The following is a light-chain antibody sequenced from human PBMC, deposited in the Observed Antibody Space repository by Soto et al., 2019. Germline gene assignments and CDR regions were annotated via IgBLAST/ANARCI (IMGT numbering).Light chain of an antibody. J-gene: IGKJ1*01. CDR3: QQYNRT. Sequence: DIQMTQSPSTLSASVGDRVTITCRASQSISSWLAWYQQKPGKAPKLLIYDASRLESGVPSRFSGSGSGTEFTLTISSLQPDDFATYYCQQYNRTFGQGTKVEIK. V-gene: IGKV1-5*01. CDR1: QSISSW. CDR2: DAS.